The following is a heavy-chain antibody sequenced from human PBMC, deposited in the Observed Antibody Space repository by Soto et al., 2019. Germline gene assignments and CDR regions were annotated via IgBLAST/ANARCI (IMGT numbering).Heavy chain of an antibody. CDR2: IYYSGST. CDR3: ARSYGDLPDY. J-gene: IGHJ4*02. Sequence: QVQLQESGPGLVKPSETLSLNCSGSGGSIGTYFWGWIRQPPGKGLEWIGHIYYSGSTSYNPSLRSRVTISLDTSKNQFSLRLRSVSAADTAVYYCARSYGDLPDYWGQGTLVTVSS. CDR1: GGSIGTYF. V-gene: IGHV4-59*08. D-gene: IGHD4-17*01.